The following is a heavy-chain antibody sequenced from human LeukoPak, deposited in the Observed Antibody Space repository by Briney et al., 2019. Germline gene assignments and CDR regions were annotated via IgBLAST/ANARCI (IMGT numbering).Heavy chain of an antibody. J-gene: IGHJ4*02. D-gene: IGHD5-18*01. CDR2: ISYDGSNK. V-gene: IGHV3-30*04. CDR3: ARDPTAMDAHYFDY. Sequence: PGGSLRLSCAASGFTFSNYAMSWVRQAPGKGLEWVAVISYDGSNKYYADSVKGRFTISRDNSKNTLYLQMNSLRAEDTAVYYCARDPTAMDAHYFDYWGQGTLVTVSS. CDR1: GFTFSNYA.